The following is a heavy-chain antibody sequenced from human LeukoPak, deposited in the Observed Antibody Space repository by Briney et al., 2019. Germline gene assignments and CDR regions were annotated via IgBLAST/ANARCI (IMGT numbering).Heavy chain of an antibody. CDR1: GFTFSSYG. J-gene: IGHJ4*02. CDR2: IWYDGSNK. V-gene: IGHV3-33*01. CDR3: ARESIAARPAFDY. D-gene: IGHD6-6*01. Sequence: PGRSLRLSCAASGFTFSSYGMHWVRQAPGKGLEWVAVIWYDGSNKYYAHSVKGRFTISRDNSKNTLYLQMNSLRAEDTAVYYCARESIAARPAFDYWGQGTLVTVSS.